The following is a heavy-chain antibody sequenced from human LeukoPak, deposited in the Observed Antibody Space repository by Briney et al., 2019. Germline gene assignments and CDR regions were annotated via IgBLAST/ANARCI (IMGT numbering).Heavy chain of an antibody. J-gene: IGHJ4*02. V-gene: IGHV3-49*04. CDR1: GFTFSNYA. CDR3: TRDPAPAAGDY. Sequence: GGSLRLSCAASGFTFSNYAMSWVRQAPGKGLEWVGFIRSKAYGGTTEYAASVKGRFTISRDDSKSIAYLQMNSLKTEDTAVYYCTRDPAPAAGDYWGQGTLVTVSS. CDR2: IRSKAYGGTT. D-gene: IGHD6-13*01.